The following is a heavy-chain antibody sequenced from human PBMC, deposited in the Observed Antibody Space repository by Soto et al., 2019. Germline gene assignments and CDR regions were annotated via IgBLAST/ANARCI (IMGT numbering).Heavy chain of an antibody. CDR3: ARVKRITMIVVVNTLDAVDI. Sequence: QVQLVQSGAEVKKPGSSVKFSCKASGGTFSSYAISWVRQAPGQVLEWMGGIIPIFGTANYAQKFQGRVTITADESTSTAYMELSSLRSEDTAVYYCARVKRITMIVVVNTLDAVDIWGPGTMVNGSS. D-gene: IGHD3-22*01. V-gene: IGHV1-69*01. CDR2: IIPIFGTA. CDR1: GGTFSSYA. J-gene: IGHJ3*02.